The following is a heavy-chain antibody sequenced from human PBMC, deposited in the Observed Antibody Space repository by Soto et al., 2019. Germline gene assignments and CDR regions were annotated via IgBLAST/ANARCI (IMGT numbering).Heavy chain of an antibody. CDR2: IYASGSP. Sequence: SETLSLTCTISGGSISVYYWSWVRQPPGHELEWIGYIYASGSPYYNPSLRSRVTISADTSKNQISLKLTSPTAADTAVYYCARGVGSSPPRYWGRGTLVTVSS. V-gene: IGHV4-59*01. D-gene: IGHD1-26*01. J-gene: IGHJ4*02. CDR1: GGSISVYY. CDR3: ARGVGSSPPRY.